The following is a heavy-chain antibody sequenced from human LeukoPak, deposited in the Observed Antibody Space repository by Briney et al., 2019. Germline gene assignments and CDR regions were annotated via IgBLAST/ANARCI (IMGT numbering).Heavy chain of an antibody. V-gene: IGHV4-34*01. Sequence: SETLSLTCAVYGGSFSGYYWSWIRQPPGKGLEWIGEINHSGSTNYNPSLKSRVTISVDTSKNQFSLKLSSVTAADTAVYYCARGWKTGPIVLMAALAFDYWGQGTLATVSS. CDR1: GGSFSGYY. D-gene: IGHD2-8*01. CDR3: ARGWKTGPIVLMAALAFDY. CDR2: INHSGST. J-gene: IGHJ4*02.